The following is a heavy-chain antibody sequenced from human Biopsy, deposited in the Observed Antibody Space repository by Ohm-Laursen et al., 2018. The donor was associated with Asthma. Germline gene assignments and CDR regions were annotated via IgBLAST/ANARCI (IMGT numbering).Heavy chain of an antibody. J-gene: IGHJ4*02. Sequence: SDTLSLTCSVYGGSISSFYWSWIRQSPEKGLEWMGYVYWTGSTNYNPSLKSRITMSVDTPKNRMFLELTSVTAADTAIYYCVRAVRNEQWLAPFDYWGQGKPVTVS. CDR2: VYWTGST. V-gene: IGHV4-59*07. D-gene: IGHD6-19*01. CDR1: GGSISSFY. CDR3: VRAVRNEQWLAPFDY.